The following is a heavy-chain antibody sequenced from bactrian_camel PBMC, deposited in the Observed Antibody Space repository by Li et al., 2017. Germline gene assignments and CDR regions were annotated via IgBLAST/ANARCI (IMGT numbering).Heavy chain of an antibody. J-gene: IGHJ4*01. CDR1: GYFGRTYC. V-gene: IGHV3S53*01. Sequence: HVQLVESGGGSVQAGGSLRLSCSVSGYFGRTYCMAWFRQAPGKKREGVAAIYPGPGGGRTFILDSVKGRFTISRDNAANTVYLQMNSLKPEDSGMYFCAADDGEGCGLKYLQAQDTYWGQGTQVTVS. D-gene: IGHD3*01. CDR2: IYPGPGGGRT. CDR3: AADDGEGCGLKYLQAQDTY.